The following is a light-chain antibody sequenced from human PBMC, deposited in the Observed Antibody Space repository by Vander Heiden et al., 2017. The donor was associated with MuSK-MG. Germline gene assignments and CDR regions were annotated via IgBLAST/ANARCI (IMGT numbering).Light chain of an antibody. CDR1: QSVRSSY. Sequence: DIVLTQSSCTLSLSPGARATLSCRASQSVRSSYLAWYQQKPGQAPRLLIYGASSRATGIPDRCSGSGSGTDFTLTISSLEPEDFAVYYCQQYGSSPSTFGQGTRLEMK. J-gene: IGKJ5*01. V-gene: IGKV3-20*01. CDR3: QQYGSSPST. CDR2: GAS.